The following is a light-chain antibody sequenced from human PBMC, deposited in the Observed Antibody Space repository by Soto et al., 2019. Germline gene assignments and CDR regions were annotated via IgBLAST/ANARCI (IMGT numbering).Light chain of an antibody. Sequence: EIVLTQSPGTLPLSPGERATLSCRASQSVSSSYLACYQQKPGQAPRLLIYGASSRATGIPDRVSGSGSGTGSNFTISRMEPEDVAVYCYQQYGNSPPFTFGQGTKVEIK. CDR1: QSVSSSY. V-gene: IGKV3-20*01. CDR3: QQYGNSPPFT. CDR2: GAS. J-gene: IGKJ2*01.